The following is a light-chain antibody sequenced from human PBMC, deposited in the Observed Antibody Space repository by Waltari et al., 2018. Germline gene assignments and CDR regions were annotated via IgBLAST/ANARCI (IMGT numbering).Light chain of an antibody. CDR1: SSNIGSNS. CDR3: AAWDDTLSGWL. V-gene: IGLV1-36*01. Sequence: QSVLTQPPSASEAARKSVTISCSGSSSNIGSNSVSWYQQLPETAPKRLIYYNDRRASGASDRFSGSTSGMSASLAIIGLQTADEAVYYCAAWDDTLSGWLFGGGTRLTVL. J-gene: IGLJ2*01. CDR2: YND.